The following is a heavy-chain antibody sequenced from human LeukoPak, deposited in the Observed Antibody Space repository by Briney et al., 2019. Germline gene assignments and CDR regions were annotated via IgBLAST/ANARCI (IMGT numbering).Heavy chain of an antibody. CDR3: ATGDGSGTNYFYYYGMDV. J-gene: IGHJ6*02. CDR1: GFTLSDHY. V-gene: IGHV3-23*01. Sequence: PGGSLSLSCAASGFTLSDHYMDWVRQATEWGLEWVSVISGSGDSTYYADSVKGRFTISRDNSKNTLYVQMSSLRAEDTATYYCATGDGSGTNYFYYYGMDVRGQGTRVTVSS. D-gene: IGHD3-10*01. CDR2: ISGSGDST.